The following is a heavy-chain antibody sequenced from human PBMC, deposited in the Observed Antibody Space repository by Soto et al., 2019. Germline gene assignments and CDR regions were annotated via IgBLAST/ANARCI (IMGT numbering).Heavy chain of an antibody. Sequence: VASVKVSCKVSGHTLTELSMHWVRQAPGKGLEWMGGFDPEDGETIYAQKFQGRVTMTEDTSTGTAYMELSSLRSEDTAVYYCATYGDESWYHYWGQGTLVTVSS. CDR1: GHTLTELS. CDR2: FDPEDGET. D-gene: IGHD6-13*01. V-gene: IGHV1-24*01. J-gene: IGHJ4*02. CDR3: ATYGDESWYHY.